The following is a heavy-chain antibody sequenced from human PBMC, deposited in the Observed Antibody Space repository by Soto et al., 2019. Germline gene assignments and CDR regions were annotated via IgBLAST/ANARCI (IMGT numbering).Heavy chain of an antibody. CDR1: GFTFSNYA. CDR2: ISYDGSNK. Sequence: QVQLVESGGGVVQPGRSLRLSCAASGFTFSNYAMHWVRQAPGTGLEWVAVISYDGSNKYYADSVKGRFTISRDNSKNTLYLQMNSLRAEDTAVYYCATDPWDYWGQGTLVTVSS. J-gene: IGHJ4*02. CDR3: ATDPWDY. V-gene: IGHV3-30-3*01.